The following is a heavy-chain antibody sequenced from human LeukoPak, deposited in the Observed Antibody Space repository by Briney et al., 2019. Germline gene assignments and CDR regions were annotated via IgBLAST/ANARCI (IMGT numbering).Heavy chain of an antibody. V-gene: IGHV3-23*01. CDR2: ISGSGGST. D-gene: IGHD3-22*01. Sequence: GGSLRLSCAASGFTFSNYAMSWVRQAPGKGLEWVSAISGSGGSTYYADSVKGRFTISRDISKNTLYLQMNSLRAEDTAVYYCARDYDSSGYHSGCFDYWGQGTLVTVSS. CDR1: GFTFSNYA. J-gene: IGHJ4*02. CDR3: ARDYDSSGYHSGCFDY.